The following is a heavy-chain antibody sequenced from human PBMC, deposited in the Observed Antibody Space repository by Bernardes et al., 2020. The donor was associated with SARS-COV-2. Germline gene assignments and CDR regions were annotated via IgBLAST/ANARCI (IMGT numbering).Heavy chain of an antibody. J-gene: IGHJ3*02. D-gene: IGHD2-15*01. CDR3: ARGFTEYCSGGSCYFAFDI. V-gene: IGHV4-31*02. Sequence: IRQHPGKGLEWIGYISYSGSTYYNPSLKSRVTISVDTSKNQFSLKLSSVTAADTAVYYCARGFTEYCSGGSCYFAFDIWGQGTMGTGSS. CDR2: ISYSGST.